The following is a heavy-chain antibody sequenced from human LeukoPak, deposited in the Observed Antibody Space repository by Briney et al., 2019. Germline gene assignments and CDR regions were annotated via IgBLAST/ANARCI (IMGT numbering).Heavy chain of an antibody. CDR1: GYTFTGYY. V-gene: IGHV1-2*02. CDR2: INPNSGGT. CDR3: ARDLLWSGENYYYYGMDV. Sequence: GASVKVSCKASGYTFTGYYMHWVRQAPGQGLEWMGWINPNSGGTNYAQKFQGRVTMARDTSISTAYMELSRLRSDDTAVYYCARDLLWSGENYYYYGMDVWGQGTTVTVSS. D-gene: IGHD3-10*01. J-gene: IGHJ6*02.